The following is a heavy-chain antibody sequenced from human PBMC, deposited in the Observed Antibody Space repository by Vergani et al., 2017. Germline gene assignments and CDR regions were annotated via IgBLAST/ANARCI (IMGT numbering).Heavy chain of an antibody. CDR3: ARDPNDYGGPYYFDY. CDR2: IKQDGSEK. J-gene: IGHJ4*02. D-gene: IGHD4-23*01. V-gene: IGHV3-7*01. CDR1: GFTFSSYW. Sequence: EVQLVESGGGLVQPGGSLRLSCAASGFTFSSYWMSWVRQAPGKGLEWVANIKQDGSEKYYVDSVKGRFTISRDNAKNSLYLQMNSLRAEDTAVYYCARDPNDYGGPYYFDYWGQGTLVTVSS.